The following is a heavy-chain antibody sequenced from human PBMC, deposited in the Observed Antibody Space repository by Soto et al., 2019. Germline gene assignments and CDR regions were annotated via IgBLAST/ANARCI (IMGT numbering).Heavy chain of an antibody. J-gene: IGHJ4*03. CDR3: AKGPTSGYYSSYFDY. V-gene: IGHV3-23*01. CDR2: ISGNGGET. Sequence: GGSLRLSCAASRFTFSNYAMNWVRQAPGKGLEWVSTISGNGGETHYADSVKGRFTISRDNSKNTLSLQMNSLRAGDTAVYYCAKGPTSGYYSSYFDYWGQGTLVTVSS. CDR1: RFTFSNYA. D-gene: IGHD3-22*01.